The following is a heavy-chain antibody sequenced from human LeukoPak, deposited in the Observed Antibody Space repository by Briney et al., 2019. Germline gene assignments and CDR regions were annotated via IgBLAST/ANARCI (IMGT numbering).Heavy chain of an antibody. J-gene: IGHJ4*02. CDR1: GFTFSGYY. Sequence: GGSLRLSCAASGFTFSGYYMSWIRQAPGKGLEWVSYISSSGSTIYYADSVKGRFTISRDNAKNSLYLQMSSLRAEDTAVYYCARYQGSVTVVTPSPLDYWGQETLVTVSS. CDR2: ISSSGSTI. CDR3: ARYQGSVTVVTPSPLDY. D-gene: IGHD4-23*01. V-gene: IGHV3-11*01.